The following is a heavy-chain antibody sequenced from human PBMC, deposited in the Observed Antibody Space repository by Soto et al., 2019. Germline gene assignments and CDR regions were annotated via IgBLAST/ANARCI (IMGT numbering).Heavy chain of an antibody. Sequence: EVQLVESGGGLVQPGGSLRLSCAASGFTVSSNYMSWVRQAPGKGLEWVSVIYSGGSTYYADSVKGRFTISRDNSKNTLYLQMNSLRAEDTAVYYCARVSLLWYYYYMDVWGKGTTVTVSS. CDR3: ARVSLLWYYYYMDV. D-gene: IGHD2-2*01. CDR1: GFTVSSNY. J-gene: IGHJ6*03. V-gene: IGHV3-66*01. CDR2: IYSGGST.